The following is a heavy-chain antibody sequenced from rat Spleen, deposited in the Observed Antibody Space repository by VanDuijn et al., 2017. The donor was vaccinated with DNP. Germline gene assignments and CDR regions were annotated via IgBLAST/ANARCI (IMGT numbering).Heavy chain of an antibody. J-gene: IGHJ2*01. CDR2: ISSGGANT. CDR3: ARWTRYFDY. Sequence: EVQLVESGGGLAQPGRSLKLSCAASGFSFSDYAMAWVRQGPTKGLEWVAAISSGGANTYFRDSVKGRFTISRENAKNILYLQMNSLRSEDTATYYCARWTRYFDYWGQGVMVTVSS. D-gene: IGHD1-7*01. CDR1: GFSFSDYA. V-gene: IGHV5S23*01.